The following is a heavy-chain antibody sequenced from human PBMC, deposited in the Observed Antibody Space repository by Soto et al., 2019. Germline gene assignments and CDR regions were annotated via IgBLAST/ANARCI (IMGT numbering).Heavy chain of an antibody. V-gene: IGHV1-69*13. J-gene: IGHJ6*02. CDR1: GGTFSIYG. CDR2: IIPVFGTA. Sequence: SVKVSCKASGGTFSIYGISWVRQAPGQGLEWMGGIIPVFGTANYVQKFQGRVTITADESTNIVYMDVTSLRSEDTAVYYCARGDATXIVVTTYYAMXVWGQGTTVXVSS. CDR3: ARGDATXIVVTTYYAMXV. D-gene: IGHD3-22*01.